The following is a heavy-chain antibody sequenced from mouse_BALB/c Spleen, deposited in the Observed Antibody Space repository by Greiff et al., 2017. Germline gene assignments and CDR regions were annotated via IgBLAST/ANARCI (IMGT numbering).Heavy chain of an antibody. CDR1: GYSFTGYF. J-gene: IGHJ3*01. D-gene: IGHD1-2*01. V-gene: IGHV1-20*02. Sequence: EVQLQESGPELVKPGASVKISCKASGYSFTGYFMNWVMQSHGKSLEWIGRINPYNGDTFYNQKFKGKATLTVDKSSSTAHMELRSLASEDSAVYYCAGGTTATYWGQGTLVTVSA. CDR2: INPYNGDT. CDR3: AGGTTATY.